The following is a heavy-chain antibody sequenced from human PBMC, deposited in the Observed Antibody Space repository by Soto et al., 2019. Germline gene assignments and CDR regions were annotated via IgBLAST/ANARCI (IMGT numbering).Heavy chain of an antibody. J-gene: IGHJ5*02. CDR1: GYNFTSYW. Sequence: VESLKISCKGSGYNFTSYWITWVRQMPGKGLEWMGTIDPRDSYCKYSPSFQGHVTISVDKSITTAYLQWSSLKASDTAVYYCARLGPYASGTYPFRHNRFDPWGQGTLVTVSS. V-gene: IGHV5-10-1*01. CDR3: ARLGPYASGTYPFRHNRFDP. D-gene: IGHD3-10*01. CDR2: IDPRDSYC.